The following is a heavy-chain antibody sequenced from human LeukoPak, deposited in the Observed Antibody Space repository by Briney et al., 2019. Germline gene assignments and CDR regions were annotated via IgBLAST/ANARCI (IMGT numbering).Heavy chain of an antibody. CDR3: ARVVGAGYFDL. Sequence: PGGTLRLSCAASGFTFSSYGMRWVRQAPGKGLEWVSAISGSGGSTYYADSVKGRFTISRDNSKNTLYLQMNSLRAEDTAVYYCARVVGAGYFDLWGRGTLVTVSS. J-gene: IGHJ2*01. V-gene: IGHV3-23*01. D-gene: IGHD1-26*01. CDR1: GFTFSSYG. CDR2: ISGSGGST.